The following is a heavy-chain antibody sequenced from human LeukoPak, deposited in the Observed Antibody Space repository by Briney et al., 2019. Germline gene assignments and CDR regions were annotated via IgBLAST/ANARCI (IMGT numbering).Heavy chain of an antibody. J-gene: IGHJ4*02. CDR1: GYTFTSYY. CDR3: TRSVRNGHIDY. Sequence: ASVKVSCKASGYTFTSYYMHWVRQAPGQGLEWMGIINPSGGSTSYAQKFQGRVTMTRDTSTSTAYMELSSLRFEDTAVYYCTRSVRNGHIDYWGQGTLVTVSS. V-gene: IGHV1-46*01. D-gene: IGHD2-21*01. CDR2: INPSGGST.